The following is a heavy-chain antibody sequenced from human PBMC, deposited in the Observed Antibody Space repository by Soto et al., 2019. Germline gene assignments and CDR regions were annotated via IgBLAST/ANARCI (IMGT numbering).Heavy chain of an antibody. Sequence: PWGSLRLSCAASGFTFSSYSINLFRHSPGKGLEWVSSISSSSSYIYYADSVKGRFTISRDNAKNSLYLQMNSLRAEDTAVYYCAREISSWSDAFDIWGQGTMVTVSS. CDR1: GFTFSSYS. D-gene: IGHD6-13*01. J-gene: IGHJ3*02. V-gene: IGHV3-21*01. CDR3: AREISSWSDAFDI. CDR2: ISSSSSYI.